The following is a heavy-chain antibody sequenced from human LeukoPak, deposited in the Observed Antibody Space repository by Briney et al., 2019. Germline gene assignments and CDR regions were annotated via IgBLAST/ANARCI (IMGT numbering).Heavy chain of an antibody. CDR3: ARTGMTTVTPAIDY. CDR2: IYYSGST. J-gene: IGHJ4*02. Sequence: SETLSLTCTVSGGSISSSSYSWGWIRQPPGKGLEWIGSIYYSGSTYYNPSLKSRVTISVDTSKNQSSLKLSSVTAADTAVYYCARTGMTTVTPAIDYWGQGTLVTVSS. V-gene: IGHV4-39*01. CDR1: GGSISSSSYS. D-gene: IGHD4-17*01.